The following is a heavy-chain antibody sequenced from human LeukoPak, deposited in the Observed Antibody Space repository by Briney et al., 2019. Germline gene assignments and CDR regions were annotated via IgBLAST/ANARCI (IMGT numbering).Heavy chain of an antibody. V-gene: IGHV1-2*02. J-gene: IGHJ4*02. CDR1: GYTFTGYY. CDR2: TNPNNSGT. Sequence: GASVKVSCKASGYTFTGYYIHWVRQAPGQGLGWMGFTNPNNSGTNHAQTFQGRVIMTRDTSISTAYMEVSRLTSDDTAVYYCAKDTYYYESSGYYVFDYWGKGTLVTVSS. D-gene: IGHD3-22*01. CDR3: AKDTYYYESSGYYVFDY.